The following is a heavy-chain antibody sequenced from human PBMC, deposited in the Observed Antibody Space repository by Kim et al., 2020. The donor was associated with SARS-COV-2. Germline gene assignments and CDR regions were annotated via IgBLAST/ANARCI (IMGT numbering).Heavy chain of an antibody. CDR2: IYENGNT. V-gene: IGHV4-39*01. CDR1: GDSISNTYYY. J-gene: IGHJ4*02. D-gene: IGHD4-4*01. CDR3: ARQEGFHHYSGAKYYFDY. Sequence: SETLSLTCTVSGDSISNTYYYWAWVRQSPGKGLQWIGSIYENGNTFYNPSLNTRVTISVDTSKNHFSLKSKSLTAADTFVYYCARQEGFHHYSGAKYYFDYWGQGAPVTVSS.